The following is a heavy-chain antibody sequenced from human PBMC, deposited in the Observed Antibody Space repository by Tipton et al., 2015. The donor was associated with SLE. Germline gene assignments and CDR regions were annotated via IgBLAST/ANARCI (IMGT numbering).Heavy chain of an antibody. CDR1: GGSISSGGYY. J-gene: IGHJ4*02. CDR2: INHSGST. D-gene: IGHD6-13*01. V-gene: IGHV4-39*07. CDR3: ARGRTGSVAAAGNDY. Sequence: TLSLTCTVSGGSISSGGYYWSWIRQPPGKGLEWIGEINHSGSTNYNPSLKSRVTISKDTSKNQFSLKLSSVTAADTAVYYCARGRTGSVAAAGNDYWGQGTRVTVSS.